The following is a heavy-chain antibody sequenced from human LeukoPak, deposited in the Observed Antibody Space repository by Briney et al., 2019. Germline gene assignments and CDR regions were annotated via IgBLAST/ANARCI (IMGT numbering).Heavy chain of an antibody. CDR2: ISTNWST. CDR1: GGSISSSRYY. D-gene: IGHD1-1*01. J-gene: IGHJ4*02. Sequence: PSETLSLTCTVSGGSISSSRYYWGWIRQPPGKGLEWIGYISTNWSTNYNPSLKSRVTISVDTSQNQFSLNLSSVTAADTALYYCARRRTTGTTGYFDSWGQGTLVTVSS. CDR3: ARRRTTGTTGYFDS. V-gene: IGHV4-61*05.